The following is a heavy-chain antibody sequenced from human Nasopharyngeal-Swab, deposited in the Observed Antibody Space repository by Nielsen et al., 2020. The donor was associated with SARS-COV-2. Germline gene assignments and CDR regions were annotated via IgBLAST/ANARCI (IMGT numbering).Heavy chain of an antibody. CDR3: AKDRDSGDDSGEYYHYYGMDV. J-gene: IGHJ6*02. D-gene: IGHD5-12*01. Sequence: GESLKISCAASGFTFSSYDMHWVRQATGKGLEWVSAIGTAGDTYYPGSVKGRFTISRDNTKNTLYLQMNSLRAEDTAMYYCAKDRDSGDDSGEYYHYYGMDVWGQGTSVTVS. CDR1: GFTFSSYD. V-gene: IGHV3-13*01. CDR2: IGTAGDT.